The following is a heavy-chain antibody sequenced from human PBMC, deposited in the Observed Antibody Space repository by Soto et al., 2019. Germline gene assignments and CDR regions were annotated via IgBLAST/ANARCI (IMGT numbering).Heavy chain of an antibody. V-gene: IGHV3-9*01. CDR1: GFTFDDYA. D-gene: IGHD5-12*01. J-gene: IGHJ6*03. CDR3: AKVSSGYAVDYYYMDV. CDR2: ISWNSGSI. Sequence: PGGSLRLSCAASGFTFDDYAMHWVRQAPGKGLEWVSGISWNSGSIGYADSVKGRFTISRDNAKNSLYLQMNSLRAEDTALYYCAKVSSGYAVDYYYMDVWGKGTTVTVSS.